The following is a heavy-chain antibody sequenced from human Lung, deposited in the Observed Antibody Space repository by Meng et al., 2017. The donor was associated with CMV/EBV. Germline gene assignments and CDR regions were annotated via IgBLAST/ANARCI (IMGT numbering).Heavy chain of an antibody. CDR2: ISSNAGTVI. J-gene: IGHJ5*02. CDR3: TRGGPAGWFDP. CDR1: GFTFSDYY. V-gene: IGHV3-11*01. D-gene: IGHD2-2*01. Sequence: SCAASGFTFSDYYMSWIRQAPGKGLEWISYISSNAGTVIYYVASVKGRFTISRDNAKNSLHLQMNSLRVEDTAVYYCTRGGPAGWFDPWGQGTLVTVSS.